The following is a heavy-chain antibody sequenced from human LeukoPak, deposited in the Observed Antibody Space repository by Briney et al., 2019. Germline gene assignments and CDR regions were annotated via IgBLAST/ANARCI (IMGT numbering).Heavy chain of an antibody. CDR2: IRYDGSNK. V-gene: IGHV3-30*02. D-gene: IGHD3-10*01. CDR1: GFTFSSYG. CDR3: AKLLGHTYYYDY. J-gene: IGHJ4*02. Sequence: GGSLRLSCAASGFTFSSYGMHRVRQAPGKGLEWVAFIRYDGSNKYYADSVKGRFTISRDNSKNTLYLQMNSLRAEDTAVYYCAKLLGHTYYYDYWGQGTLVTVSS.